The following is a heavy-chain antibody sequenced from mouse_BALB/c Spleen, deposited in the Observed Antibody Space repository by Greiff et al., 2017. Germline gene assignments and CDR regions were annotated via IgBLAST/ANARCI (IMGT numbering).Heavy chain of an antibody. J-gene: IGHJ1*01. CDR2: IWAGGST. V-gene: IGHV2-9*02. Sequence: QVQLKESGPGLVAPSQSLSITCTVSGFSLTSYGVSWVRQPPGTGLEWLGVIWAGGSTNYNSALMSRLSISKDNSKSQVFLKMNSLQTDDTAMYYCARDRPHWYFDVWGAGTTVTVSS. CDR1: GFSLTSYG. CDR3: ARDRPHWYFDV.